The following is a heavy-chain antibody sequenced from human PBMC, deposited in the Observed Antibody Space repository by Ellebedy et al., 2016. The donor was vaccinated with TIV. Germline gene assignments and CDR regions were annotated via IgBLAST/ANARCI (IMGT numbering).Heavy chain of an antibody. CDR2: FDPEDGET. J-gene: IGHJ4*02. D-gene: IGHD3-16*02. CDR1: GYTLSDLS. Sequence: AASVKVSCKVSGYTLSDLSMPWVRQAPGKGLEWMGGFDPEDGETIDAQKFQGRVTMTEDTSTDTAYMELSSLRSEDTAVYYCATLLSHLDYWGQGTLVTVSS. CDR3: ATLLSHLDY. V-gene: IGHV1-24*01.